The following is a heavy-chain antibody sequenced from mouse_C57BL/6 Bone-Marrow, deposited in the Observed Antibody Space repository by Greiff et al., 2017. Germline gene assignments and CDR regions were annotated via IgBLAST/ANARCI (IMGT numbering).Heavy chain of an antibody. CDR3: ASLGRFDWYFDV. Sequence: VQLQPPGAELVKPGASVKLSCKASGYTFTSYWMPWVKQRPGHGLEWIGLIHPNSGSTNYNEKFTSKATLTVDKSSSTAYMQLSSLTTEDSAVYYCASLGRFDWYFDVWGTGTTVTVSS. D-gene: IGHD4-1*01. V-gene: IGHV1-64*01. CDR2: IHPNSGST. J-gene: IGHJ1*03. CDR1: GYTFTSYW.